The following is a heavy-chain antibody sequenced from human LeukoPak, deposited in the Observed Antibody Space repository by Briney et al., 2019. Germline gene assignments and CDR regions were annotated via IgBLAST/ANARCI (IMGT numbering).Heavy chain of an antibody. CDR1: GFTFSSYG. J-gene: IGHJ4*02. Sequence: PGRSLRLSCAASGFTFSSYGMHWVRQAPGKGLEWVAVISYDGSNKYYADSVKGRFTISRDNSKNTLYLQMNTLRGEDTGLYYCAKDKANTCIDYWGQGALITVSS. V-gene: IGHV3-30*18. CDR2: ISYDGSNK. CDR3: AKDKANTCIDY.